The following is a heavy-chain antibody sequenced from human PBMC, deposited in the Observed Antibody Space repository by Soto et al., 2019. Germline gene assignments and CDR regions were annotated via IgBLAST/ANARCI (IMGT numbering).Heavy chain of an antibody. Sequence: QVQLVQSGAEVKKPGASVKVSCKASGYTFTSYDINWVRQATGQGLEWMGWMNPNSGNTGYAQKFQGRVTMTRNTSRSTAYMELSSLRAKDTAVDYAAWSLYGDNVDSGGRVTLVTLSA. CDR1: GYTFTSYD. D-gene: IGHD4-17*01. V-gene: IGHV1-8*01. CDR3: AWSLYGDNVDS. J-gene: IGHJ4*02. CDR2: MNPNSGNT.